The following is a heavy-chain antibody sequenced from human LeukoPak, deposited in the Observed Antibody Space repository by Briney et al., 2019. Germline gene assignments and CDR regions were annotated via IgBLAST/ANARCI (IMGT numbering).Heavy chain of an antibody. CDR3: ATRVSTSRSFDY. Sequence: PGGPLRLSCAPSGFIVSNNYMTWVRQAPGKGLEWVSVIYSGGSTYYADSVKGRFTISRDNSKNTLYLQMNSLRAEDTAVYYCATRVSTSRSFDYWGQGTLVTVSS. J-gene: IGHJ4*02. CDR1: GFIVSNNY. CDR2: IYSGGST. V-gene: IGHV3-53*01.